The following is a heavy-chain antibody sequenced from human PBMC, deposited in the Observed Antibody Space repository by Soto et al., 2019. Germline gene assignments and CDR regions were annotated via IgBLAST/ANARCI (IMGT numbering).Heavy chain of an antibody. CDR2: ITHIFGTA. CDR1: GGTFSRYA. D-gene: IGHD3-22*01. CDR3: ARGWGYDTSDYYYAY. J-gene: IGHJ4*02. Sequence: QVQLIQSGAEVKKPGSSVKVSCKAYGGTFSRYAISWVRQAPGQGLEWMGGITHIFGTANYAQKFQGRVAITADESTRTSYMELRSLRSGDTAVYYCARGWGYDTSDYYYAYWGQGTLITVSS. V-gene: IGHV1-69*01.